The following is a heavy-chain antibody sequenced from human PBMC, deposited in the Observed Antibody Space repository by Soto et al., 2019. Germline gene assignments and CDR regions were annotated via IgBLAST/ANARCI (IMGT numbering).Heavy chain of an antibody. V-gene: IGHV6-1*01. CDR1: GDSVSSNSAA. J-gene: IGHJ5*02. CDR3: ARVPGPGRYSSGNWFDP. CDR2: TYYRSKWYN. D-gene: IGHD6-19*01. Sequence: QVQLQQSGPGLVKPSQTLSLTCAISGDSVSSNSAAWNWIRQSPSRGLEWLGRTYYRSKWYNDYAVSVKSRITISPDTSKNQCSLQLNSVTPEDTAVYYCARVPGPGRYSSGNWFDPWGQGTLVTVSS.